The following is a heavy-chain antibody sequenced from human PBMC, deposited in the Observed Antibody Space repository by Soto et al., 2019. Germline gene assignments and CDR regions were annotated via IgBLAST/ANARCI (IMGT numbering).Heavy chain of an antibody. CDR1: GASISSSY. J-gene: IGHJ4*02. D-gene: IGHD3-10*01. Sequence: PSETLSLTCTVSGASISSSYWSWIRQSPERGLEWIAYVYHTGATNYNPSLKSRVTISLDTSKGQFSLNLTSLTSDTAVYFCARHGEWAANFFDSWGQGTLVTVSS. V-gene: IGHV4-59*08. CDR3: ARHGEWAANFFDS. CDR2: VYHTGAT.